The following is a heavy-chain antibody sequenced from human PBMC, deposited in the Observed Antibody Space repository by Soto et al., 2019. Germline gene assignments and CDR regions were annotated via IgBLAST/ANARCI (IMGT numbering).Heavy chain of an antibody. Sequence: PSETLSLTCTVSGGSISSYYWSWIRQPPGKGLEWIGYIYYSGSTNYDPSLKSRVTISVDTSKNQFSLKLSSVTTAGTAVYYCARDHRGYCSSTSCYKGLSWFDPWGQGTLVTVSS. J-gene: IGHJ5*02. CDR3: ARDHRGYCSSTSCYKGLSWFDP. CDR1: GGSISSYY. V-gene: IGHV4-59*01. D-gene: IGHD2-2*02. CDR2: IYYSGST.